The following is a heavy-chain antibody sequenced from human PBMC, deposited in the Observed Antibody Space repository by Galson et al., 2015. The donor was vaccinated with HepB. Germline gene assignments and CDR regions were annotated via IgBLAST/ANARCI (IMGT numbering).Heavy chain of an antibody. CDR1: GFTFSSYS. CDR3: AREAVGGGNHGGAFDY. Sequence: SLRLSCAASGFTFSSYSMNWVRQAPGKGLEWVPSISSSSSYIYYADSVKGRFTISRDNAKNSLYLQMNNLRAEDTAVYYCAREAVGGGNHGGAFDYWGQGTLVTVSS. V-gene: IGHV3-21*01. D-gene: IGHD4-23*01. J-gene: IGHJ4*02. CDR2: ISSSSSYI.